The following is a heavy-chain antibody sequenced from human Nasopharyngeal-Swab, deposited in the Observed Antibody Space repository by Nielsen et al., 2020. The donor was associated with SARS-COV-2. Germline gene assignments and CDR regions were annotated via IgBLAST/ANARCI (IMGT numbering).Heavy chain of an antibody. CDR3: AKDGGAYFDS. J-gene: IGHJ4*02. V-gene: IGHV3-23*01. CDR1: GFTFRTHA. CDR2: ISGSGGSP. D-gene: IGHD3-16*01. Sequence: GSLKISCAASGFTFRTHAMTRVRQAPGKGLDWVSLISGSGGSPYYADTVKGRFTISRDDSKNTLYLQMNSLRAEDTAVYYCAKDGGAYFDSWGQGTLGTVSS.